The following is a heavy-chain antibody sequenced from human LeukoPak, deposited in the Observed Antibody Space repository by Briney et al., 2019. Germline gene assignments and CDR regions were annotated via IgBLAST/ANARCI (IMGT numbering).Heavy chain of an antibody. J-gene: IGHJ4*02. CDR1: GFTFGSYG. D-gene: IGHD5-18*01. CDR2: IWYDGSNK. Sequence: PGRSLRLSCAASGFTFGSYGMHWVRQAPGKGLEWVAVIWYDGSNKYYADSVKGRFTISRDNSKNTLYLQMNSLRAEDTAVYYCAKDERGYSYGLIDYWGQGTLVTVSS. V-gene: IGHV3-33*06. CDR3: AKDERGYSYGLIDY.